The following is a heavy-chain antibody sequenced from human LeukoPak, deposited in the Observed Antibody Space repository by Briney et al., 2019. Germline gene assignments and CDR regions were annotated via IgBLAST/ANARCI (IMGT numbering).Heavy chain of an antibody. CDR2: INPKSGDT. Sequence: ASVKVSCKASGYTFTGYYMHWVRQAPGQGLEWMGWINPKSGDTNEAQKFHDRVTMTRDTSIRTAYMEVSRLRSDDTALYFCARGFCSDEICQVFTHWGQGILVTVSS. CDR3: ARGFCSDEICQVFTH. D-gene: IGHD3-3*01. J-gene: IGHJ4*02. V-gene: IGHV1-2*02. CDR1: GYTFTGYY.